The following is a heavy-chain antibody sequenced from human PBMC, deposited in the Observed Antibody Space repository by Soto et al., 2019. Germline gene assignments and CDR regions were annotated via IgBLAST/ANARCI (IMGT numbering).Heavy chain of an antibody. V-gene: IGHV1-46*01. J-gene: IGHJ1*01. CDR1: GYIFTAYS. Sequence: QVQLAQSGAEVKKPGASVKVSCKTSGYIFTAYSMHWVRQAPGQGLEWMGVVNPSGGSAHYAQSFEGRVTLTRDTSTSTFYMELSSLRSEDTAVYYCAREENCRGGTCYSEYFHHWGQGTLVTDSS. CDR3: AREENCRGGTCYSEYFHH. CDR2: VNPSGGSA. D-gene: IGHD2-15*01.